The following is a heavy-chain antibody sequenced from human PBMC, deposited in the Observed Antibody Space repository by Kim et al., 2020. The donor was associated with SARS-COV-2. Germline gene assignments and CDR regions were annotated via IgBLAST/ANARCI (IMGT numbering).Heavy chain of an antibody. CDR1: GYTLTELS. V-gene: IGHV1-24*01. CDR2: FDPEDGET. CDR3: AGRADDYGDPRAPYYFDY. Sequence: ASVKVSCKVSGYTLTELSMHWVRQAPGKGLEWMGGFDPEDGETIYAQKFQGRVTMTEDTSTDTAYMELSSLRSEDTAVYYCAGRADDYGDPRAPYYFDYWGQGTLVTVSS. J-gene: IGHJ4*02. D-gene: IGHD4-17*01.